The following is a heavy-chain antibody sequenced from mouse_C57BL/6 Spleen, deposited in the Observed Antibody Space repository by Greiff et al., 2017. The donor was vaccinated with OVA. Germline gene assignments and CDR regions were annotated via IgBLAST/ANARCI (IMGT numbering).Heavy chain of an antibody. V-gene: IGHV5-16*01. D-gene: IGHD3-2*02. Sequence: EVQVVESEGGLVQPGSSMKLSCTASGFTFSDYYMAWVRQVPEKGLEWVANINYDGSSTYYLDSLKSRFIISRDNAKNILYLQMSSLKSEDTATDYCARDGGSSGYLDDWGQGTTLTVSS. CDR1: GFTFSDYY. CDR2: INYDGSST. J-gene: IGHJ2*01. CDR3: ARDGGSSGYLDD.